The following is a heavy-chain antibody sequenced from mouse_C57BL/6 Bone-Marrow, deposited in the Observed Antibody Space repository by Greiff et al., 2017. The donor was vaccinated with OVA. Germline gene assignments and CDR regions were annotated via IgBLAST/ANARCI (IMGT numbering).Heavy chain of an antibody. Sequence: EVQLVESVAELVRPGASVKLSCPASGFNIKNTYMHWVKQRPEQGLEWIGRIDPANGNTKYAPKFQGKATITADTSSNTAYLQLSSLTSEDTAIYYCARDPYDYPYYYAMDYWGQGTSVTVSS. J-gene: IGHJ4*01. CDR3: ARDPYDYPYYYAMDY. CDR2: IDPANGNT. CDR1: GFNIKNTY. V-gene: IGHV14-3*01. D-gene: IGHD2-4*01.